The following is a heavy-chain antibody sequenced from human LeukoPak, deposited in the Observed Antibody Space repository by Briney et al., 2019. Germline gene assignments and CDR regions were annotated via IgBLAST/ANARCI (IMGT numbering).Heavy chain of an antibody. CDR2: IIPIFGTA. J-gene: IGHJ6*02. CDR3: ARDHWGYDFWSGYYTRGYYYYGMDV. Sequence: SVKVSCKASGGTFISYAISWVRQAPGQGLEWMGGIIPIFGTANYAQKFQGRVTITRDTSASTAYMELSSLRSEDTAVYYCARDHWGYDFWSGYYTRGYYYYGMDVWGQGTTVTVSS. D-gene: IGHD3-3*01. V-gene: IGHV1-69*05. CDR1: GGTFISYA.